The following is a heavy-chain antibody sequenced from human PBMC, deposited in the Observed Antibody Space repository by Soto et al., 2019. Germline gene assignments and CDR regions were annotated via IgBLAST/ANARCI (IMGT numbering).Heavy chain of an antibody. CDR2: INHSGST. J-gene: IGHJ5*02. CDR3: ARGISSVVLLAAKWFDP. V-gene: IGHV4-34*01. Sequence: PSETLSLTCAFYGWSFSGYYWSWIRQPPGKGLEWIGEINHSGSTNYNPSIKSRVTISVDTSKNQFSLKLSSVTAADTAVYYCARGISSVVLLAAKWFDPWGQGTLVTV. CDR1: GWSFSGYY. D-gene: IGHD2-2*01.